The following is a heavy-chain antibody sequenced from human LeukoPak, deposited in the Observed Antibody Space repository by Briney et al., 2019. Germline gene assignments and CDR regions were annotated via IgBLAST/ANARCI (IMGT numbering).Heavy chain of an antibody. J-gene: IGHJ4*02. CDR3: GKTTVGYSSGQKPAWPVDY. D-gene: IGHD5-18*01. CDR2: IFGSGGSP. Sequence: GGSLRLSCEASGFTFGSHAMYWVRQAPGKGLEWVAGIFGSGGSPHYADPVKGRFTISRDNSRNTVYLQINSLRAEDTAVYYCGKTTVGYSSGQKPAWPVDYWGQGTLATVSS. CDR1: GFTFGSHA. V-gene: IGHV3-23*01.